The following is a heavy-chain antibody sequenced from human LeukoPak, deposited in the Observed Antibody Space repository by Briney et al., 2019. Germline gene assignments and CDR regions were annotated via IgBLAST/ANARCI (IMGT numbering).Heavy chain of an antibody. CDR1: GGSMGSSY. Sequence: ETLSLTCKVSGGSMGSSYWSWHRQTAAKGLEWIGRFFTGGSTYYNPSLETRVTISVDTSINHFSLKVTSVPAADTAVYYCARGSGVAFVMDVWGQGTTVIVSS. D-gene: IGHD3-3*02. V-gene: IGHV4-4*07. CDR3: ARGSGVAFVMDV. J-gene: IGHJ6*02. CDR2: FFTGGST.